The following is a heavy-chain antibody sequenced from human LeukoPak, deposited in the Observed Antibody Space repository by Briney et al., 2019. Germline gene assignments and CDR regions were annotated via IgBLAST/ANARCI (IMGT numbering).Heavy chain of an antibody. Sequence: ASVKVSCKASGYTFTGYYIHWVRQAPGQGLECVGWINPNSGGANYAQKFRGRVTMTRDTSISTAYMELSRLRSDDTAVYYCARGGSGSYFSWLDPWGQGTLVTVSS. CDR3: ARGGSGSYFSWLDP. CDR1: GYTFTGYY. CDR2: INPNSGGA. V-gene: IGHV1-2*02. J-gene: IGHJ5*02. D-gene: IGHD3-10*01.